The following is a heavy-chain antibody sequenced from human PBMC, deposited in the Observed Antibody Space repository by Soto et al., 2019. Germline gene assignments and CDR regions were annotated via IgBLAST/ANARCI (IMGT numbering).Heavy chain of an antibody. Sequence: EVQLVESGGGLVQPGGSLRLSCAASGFTVSSNYMSWVREAPGKGLEWVSVIYSGGSTYYADSVKGRFTISRHNSKNTLYLQMNSLRAEDTAVYYCAREVGHGWFDPWGQGTLVTVSS. CDR3: AREVGHGWFDP. CDR1: GFTVSSNY. V-gene: IGHV3-53*04. J-gene: IGHJ5*02. CDR2: IYSGGST.